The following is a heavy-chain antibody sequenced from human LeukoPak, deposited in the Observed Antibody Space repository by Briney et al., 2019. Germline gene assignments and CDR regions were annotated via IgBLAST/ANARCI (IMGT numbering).Heavy chain of an antibody. J-gene: IGHJ4*02. CDR3: ARGGNEYSSSSLDY. CDR1: GYTFTNYG. CDR2: INTNTGNP. Sequence: ASAKVSCKASGYTFTNYGISWVRQAPGQGLEWMGWINTNTGNPTYAQGFTGRFVFSLDTSVSTAYLQISSLKAEDTAVYYCARGGNEYSSSSLDYWGQGTLVTVSS. D-gene: IGHD6-6*01. V-gene: IGHV7-4-1*02.